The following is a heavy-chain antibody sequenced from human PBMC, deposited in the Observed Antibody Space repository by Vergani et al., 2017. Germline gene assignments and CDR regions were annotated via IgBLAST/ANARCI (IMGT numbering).Heavy chain of an antibody. CDR1: GGTFSSYA. Sequence: QVQLVQSGAEVKKPGSSVKVSCKASGGTFSSYAISWVRQAPGQGLEWMGGIIPIFVTANYAQKFQGRDTITADESTSTAYMELSSLRSEDTAVYYCARLADYDDGDDPAFFWGQGTLVTVAS. D-gene: IGHD4-17*01. V-gene: IGHV1-69*12. CDR2: IIPIFVTA. J-gene: IGHJ4*02. CDR3: ARLADYDDGDDPAFF.